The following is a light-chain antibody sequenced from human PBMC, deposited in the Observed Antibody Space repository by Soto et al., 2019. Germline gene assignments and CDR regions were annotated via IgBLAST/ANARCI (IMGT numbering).Light chain of an antibody. CDR3: SSYISSSTDYV. V-gene: IGLV2-14*01. J-gene: IGLJ1*01. Sequence: QSALTQPASVSGSPGQSITISCTGTSRDVGGYNYVTWYQQHAGKSPKLIIYDVTDRPSGVSDRFSGSKSGNTATLTISGLQAEDEADYYCSSYISSSTDYVFGTGTKLTVL. CDR1: SRDVGGYNY. CDR2: DVT.